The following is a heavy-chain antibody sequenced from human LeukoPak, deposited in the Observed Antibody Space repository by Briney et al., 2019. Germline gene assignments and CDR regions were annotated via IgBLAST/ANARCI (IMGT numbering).Heavy chain of an antibody. V-gene: IGHV4-39*01. CDR1: GGSISSSSYY. D-gene: IGHD5-24*01. J-gene: IGHJ4*02. CDR3: ARRIGGYNVVDY. CDR2: IYYSGNT. Sequence: SETLSLTCTVSGGSISSSSYYWGWIRQPPGKGLEWIGSIYYSGNTYYNPSLKSRVTISVDTSKNQFSLKLSSVTAADTAVYYCARRIGGYNVVDYWGQGTLVTVSS.